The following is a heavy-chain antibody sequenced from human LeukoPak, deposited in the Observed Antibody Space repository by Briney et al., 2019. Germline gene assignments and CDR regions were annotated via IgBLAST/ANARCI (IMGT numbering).Heavy chain of an antibody. CDR2: ISSSSSYI. J-gene: IGHJ6*03. CDR1: GFTFSSYS. V-gene: IGHV3-21*01. Sequence: GGSLRLSCAASGFTFSSYSMNWVRQAPGKGLEWVSSISSSSSYIYYADSVKGRFTISRDNAKNSLYLQMNSLRADDTAVYYCARVWFSYMDVWGKGTTVTVSS. D-gene: IGHD3-10*01. CDR3: ARVWFSYMDV.